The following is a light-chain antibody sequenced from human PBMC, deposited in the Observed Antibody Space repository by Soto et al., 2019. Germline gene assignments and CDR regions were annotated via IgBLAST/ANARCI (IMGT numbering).Light chain of an antibody. CDR1: TSDVGDYNL. CDR2: DVS. Sequence: QSVLTQPASVSGSPGQSIAISCTGTTSDVGDYNLVSWYQQHPGKAPKLMIYDVSNRPPGISDRFSASKSGNTASLTISGLQAEDEADYYCSSYTSSNTLYVFGTGTKVTVL. V-gene: IGLV2-14*01. CDR3: SSYTSSNTLYV. J-gene: IGLJ1*01.